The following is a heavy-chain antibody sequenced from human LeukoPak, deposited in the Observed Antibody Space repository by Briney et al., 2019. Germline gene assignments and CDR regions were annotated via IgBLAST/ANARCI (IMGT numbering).Heavy chain of an antibody. CDR1: GYSISSGYY. V-gene: IGHV4-38-2*01. CDR3: ARQVDYFDY. CDR2: IYHSGST. J-gene: IGHJ4*02. Sequence: PSETLSLXCAVSGYSISSGYYWGWIRQPPGKGLEWIGSIYHSGSTYYNPSLKSRVTISVDTSKNQFSLKLSSVTAADTAVYYCARQVDYFDYWGQGTLVTVSS.